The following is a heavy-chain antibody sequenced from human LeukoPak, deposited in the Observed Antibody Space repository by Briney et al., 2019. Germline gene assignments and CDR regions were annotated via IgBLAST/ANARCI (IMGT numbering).Heavy chain of an antibody. CDR1: GYTFTSYG. CDR2: ISAYNGNT. J-gene: IGHJ4*02. V-gene: IGHV1-18*01. CDR3: ARPYYDSSAPPYDY. D-gene: IGHD3-22*01. Sequence: ASVKVSCKASGYTFTSYGISWVRQAPGQGLEWMGWISAYNGNTNYAQKLQGRVTMTTDTSTSTAYMELSSLRSDDTAVYYCARPYYDSSAPPYDYWGQGTLVTVSS.